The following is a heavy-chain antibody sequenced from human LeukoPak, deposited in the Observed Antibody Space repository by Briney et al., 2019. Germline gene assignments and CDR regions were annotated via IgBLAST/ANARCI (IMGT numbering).Heavy chain of an antibody. CDR3: ARAKGYSYRYYYYGMDV. CDR1: GGSISSYS. J-gene: IGHJ6*02. CDR2: MYYSGST. D-gene: IGHD5-18*01. Sequence: SETLSLTCTVSGGSISSYSWSWIRQPPGKGLEWIGYMYYSGSTNYNPSLKTRVSISVDTSKNQFSLKLSSVTAADTAMYYCARAKGYSYRYYYYGMDVWDPGTTVTVSS. V-gene: IGHV4-59*01.